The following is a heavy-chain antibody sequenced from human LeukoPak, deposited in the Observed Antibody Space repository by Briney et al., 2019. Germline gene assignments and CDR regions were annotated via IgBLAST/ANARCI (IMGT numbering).Heavy chain of an antibody. CDR3: AKGVGKIQLWNFDY. V-gene: IGHV3-23*01. CDR1: RFTFSIYA. D-gene: IGHD5-18*01. Sequence: GGSLRLSCAASRFTFSIYAMSWVRQAPGKGLEWVSAICGSGGSAYYADAVKGRFTISRDNSKNTLYLQMNSLRAEDTAVYYCAKGVGKIQLWNFDYWGQGNLVTVS. J-gene: IGHJ4*02. CDR2: ICGSGGSA.